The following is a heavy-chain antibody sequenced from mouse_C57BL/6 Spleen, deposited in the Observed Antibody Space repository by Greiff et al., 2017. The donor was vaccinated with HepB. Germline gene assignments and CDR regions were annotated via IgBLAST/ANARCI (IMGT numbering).Heavy chain of an antibody. V-gene: IGHV5-6*02. CDR2: ISSGGSYT. J-gene: IGHJ4*01. CDR3: ARRTHAMDY. CDR1: GFTFSSYG. Sequence: EVKLVESGGDLVKPGGSLKLSCAASGFTFSSYGMSWVRQTPDKRLEWVATISSGGSYTYYPDSVKGRFTISRDNAKNTLYLQMSSLKSEDTAMYYCARRTHAMDYWGQGTSVTVSS.